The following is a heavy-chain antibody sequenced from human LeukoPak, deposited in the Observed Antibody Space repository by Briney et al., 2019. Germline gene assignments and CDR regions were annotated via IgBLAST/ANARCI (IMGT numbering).Heavy chain of an antibody. Sequence: PGGSLRLSCAASGFTFSSYSMNWVRQAPGKGLEWVSHTSSSSSTIYYADSVKGRFTISRDNAKNSLYLQMNSLRDEDTAVYYCARDRGYGDYVGAFDIWGQGTMVTVSS. CDR3: ARDRGYGDYVGAFDI. CDR2: TSSSSSTI. D-gene: IGHD4-17*01. J-gene: IGHJ3*02. V-gene: IGHV3-48*02. CDR1: GFTFSSYS.